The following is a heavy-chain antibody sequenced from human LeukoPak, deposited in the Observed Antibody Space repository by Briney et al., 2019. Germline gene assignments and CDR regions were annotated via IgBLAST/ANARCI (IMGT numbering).Heavy chain of an antibody. CDR1: GYTFTSYG. J-gene: IGHJ6*03. CDR3: ARGGYCSGGSCSKYYYYYMDV. V-gene: IGHV1-18*01. CDR2: ISAYNGNT. D-gene: IGHD2-15*01. Sequence: GASVKVSCKASGYTFTSYGISWVRQAPGQGLEWMGWISAYNGNTNYAQKLQGRVTMTTDTSTSTAYMELGSLRSDDTAVYYCARGGYCSGGSCSKYYYYYMDVWGKGTTVTVSS.